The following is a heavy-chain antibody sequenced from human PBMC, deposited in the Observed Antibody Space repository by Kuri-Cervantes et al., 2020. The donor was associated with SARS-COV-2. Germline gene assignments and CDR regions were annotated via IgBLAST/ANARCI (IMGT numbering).Heavy chain of an antibody. Sequence: ASVKVSCKASGYTFTSYAISWVRQAPGQGLEWMGRIIPILGTANYAQKFQGRVTITADKSTSTAYMELSSLRSEDTAVYYCASRRGYSYGIAVGDAFDIWGQGTMVTVSS. CDR3: ASRRGYSYGIAVGDAFDI. CDR1: GYTFTSYA. J-gene: IGHJ3*02. D-gene: IGHD5-18*01. V-gene: IGHV1-69*04. CDR2: IIPILGTA.